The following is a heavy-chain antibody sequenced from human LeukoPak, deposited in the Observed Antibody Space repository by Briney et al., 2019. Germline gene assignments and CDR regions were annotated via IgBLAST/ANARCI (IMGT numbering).Heavy chain of an antibody. CDR1: GFTFDDYG. CDR3: ARASVIAAAGTFDY. V-gene: IGHV3-20*04. J-gene: IGHJ4*02. Sequence: PGGSLRLSCAASGFTFDDYGMSWVRQAPGKGLEWVSGINWNGGSTGYADSVKGRFTISRDNAKNSLYLQMNSLRAEDTALYYCARASVIAAAGTFDYWGQGTLVTVSS. CDR2: INWNGGST. D-gene: IGHD6-13*01.